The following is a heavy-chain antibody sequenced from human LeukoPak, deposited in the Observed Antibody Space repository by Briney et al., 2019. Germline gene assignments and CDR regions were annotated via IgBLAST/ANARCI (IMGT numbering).Heavy chain of an antibody. CDR3: ARYGEIVVVVAATYYGMDV. J-gene: IGHJ6*02. Sequence: GASVKVSCKASGYTFTGYYMHWVRQAPGQGLEWMGWINPKSGGTNYAQKFQGRVTMTRDTSISTAYMELSRLRSDDTAVYYCARYGEIVVVVAATYYGMDVWGQGTTVTVSS. CDR1: GYTFTGYY. CDR2: INPKSGGT. V-gene: IGHV1-2*02. D-gene: IGHD2-15*01.